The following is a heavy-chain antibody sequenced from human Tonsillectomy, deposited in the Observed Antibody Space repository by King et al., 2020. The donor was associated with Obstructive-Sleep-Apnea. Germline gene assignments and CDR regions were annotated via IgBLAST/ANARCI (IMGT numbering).Heavy chain of an antibody. D-gene: IGHD3-16*01. CDR1: GYSISSEYA. J-gene: IGHJ4*02. CDR3: TRRGSYWDLDF. CDR2: MSDRGPS. V-gene: IGHV4-38-2*02. Sequence: QLQESGPGLVKPSETLSLTCTVAGYSISSEYAWGWVRQPPGRGLEWICSMSDRGPSYYRPSLQSRVTLSVDTSKNQFSLKLSPVTAADTAVFYCTRRGSYWDLDFWGQGILVTVSS.